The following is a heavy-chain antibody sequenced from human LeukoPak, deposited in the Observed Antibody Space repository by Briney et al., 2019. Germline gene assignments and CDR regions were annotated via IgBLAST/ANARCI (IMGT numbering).Heavy chain of an antibody. V-gene: IGHV3-23*01. J-gene: IGHJ4*02. Sequence: GGSLRLSCAASGFTFSSYGMSWVRQAPGKGLEWVSGISGSDGSTYYADSVKGRFTISRDNSKNTLYLQMNSLRAEDTAVYYCVKDDYGSFDYWGQGTLVTVSS. CDR3: VKDDYGSFDY. CDR2: ISGSDGST. D-gene: IGHD3-3*01. CDR1: GFTFSSYG.